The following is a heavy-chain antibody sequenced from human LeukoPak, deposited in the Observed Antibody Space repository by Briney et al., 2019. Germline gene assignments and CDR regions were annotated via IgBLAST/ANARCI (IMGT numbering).Heavy chain of an antibody. Sequence: PGGSLRLSYAASGFTFSSYSMNWVRQAPGKGLEWVSLISYNGRNQYYADSVKGRFTIFRGDSLYLQMSSLRPEDTAVYYCARGSRYTTNWYSLDYWGQGTLVTVSS. J-gene: IGHJ4*02. CDR1: GFTFSSYS. V-gene: IGHV3-30*03. D-gene: IGHD6-13*01. CDR3: ARGSRYTTNWYSLDY. CDR2: ISYNGRNQ.